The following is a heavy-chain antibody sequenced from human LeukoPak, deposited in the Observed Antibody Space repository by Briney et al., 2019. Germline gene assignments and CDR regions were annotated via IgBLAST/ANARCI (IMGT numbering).Heavy chain of an antibody. Sequence: SETLSLTCTVSGGSISSGGYYWSWIRQPPGKGLEWIGYIYHSGSTYYNPSLKSRVTISVDRSKNRFSLKLSSVTAADTAVYYCARAPGAIFGVGDWFDPWGQGTLVIVSS. CDR2: IYHSGST. J-gene: IGHJ5*02. CDR3: ARAPGAIFGVGDWFDP. D-gene: IGHD3-3*01. CDR1: GGSISSGGYY. V-gene: IGHV4-30-2*01.